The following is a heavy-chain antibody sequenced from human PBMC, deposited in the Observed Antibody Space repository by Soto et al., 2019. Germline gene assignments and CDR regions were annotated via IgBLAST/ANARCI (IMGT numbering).Heavy chain of an antibody. CDR3: ARCLYETYYDFWSGYYEYVMDV. V-gene: IGHV1-69*06. D-gene: IGHD3-3*01. Sequence: SVKVSCKASGGTFSSYAISWVRQAPGQGLEWMGGIIPIFGTANYAQKFQGRVTITADKSTSTAYMELSSLRSEDTAVYYCARCLYETYYDFWSGYYEYVMDVGGQ. CDR2: IIPIFGTA. J-gene: IGHJ6*02. CDR1: GGTFSSYA.